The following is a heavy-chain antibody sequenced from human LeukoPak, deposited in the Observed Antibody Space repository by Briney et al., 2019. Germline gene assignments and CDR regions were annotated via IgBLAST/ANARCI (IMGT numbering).Heavy chain of an antibody. Sequence: GGSLRLSCAASGFPFSNAWMSSVRQAPGKGLGWVGRIKSKTNGRKTDYGAPVQGRFSISRHDSEETVYLQMNGLNTEDTAVYYCSTVSPYYGSGNTSPECWGQGALVVASS. J-gene: IGHJ4*02. CDR2: IKSKTNGRKT. CDR1: GFPFSNAW. V-gene: IGHV3-15*01. D-gene: IGHD3-10*01. CDR3: STVSPYYGSGNTSPEC.